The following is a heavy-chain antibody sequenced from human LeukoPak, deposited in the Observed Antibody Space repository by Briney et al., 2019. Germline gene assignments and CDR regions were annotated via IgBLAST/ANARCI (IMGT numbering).Heavy chain of an antibody. J-gene: IGHJ4*02. CDR2: IYYSGST. Sequence: SETLSLTCTVSGGSISSSSYYWGWIRQPPGKGLEWIGSIYYSGSTYYNPSLKSRVTISVDTSKNQFSLKLSSVTAADTAVYYCGSPYYDRTSWDYWGQGTLVTVSS. CDR1: GGSISSSSYY. D-gene: IGHD3-22*01. CDR3: GSPYYDRTSWDY. V-gene: IGHV4-39*07.